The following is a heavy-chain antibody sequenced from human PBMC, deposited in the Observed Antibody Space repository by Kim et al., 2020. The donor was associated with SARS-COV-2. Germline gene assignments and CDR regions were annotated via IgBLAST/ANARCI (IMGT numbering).Heavy chain of an antibody. V-gene: IGHV1-3*01. J-gene: IGHJ4*02. CDR3: ARGSGWAFDY. Sequence: NTKFPPQFQGRVTITRDTSASTAYMELTSLRSEDTAIYYCARGSGWAFDYWGQGTLVTVAS. D-gene: IGHD6-19*01. CDR2: NT.